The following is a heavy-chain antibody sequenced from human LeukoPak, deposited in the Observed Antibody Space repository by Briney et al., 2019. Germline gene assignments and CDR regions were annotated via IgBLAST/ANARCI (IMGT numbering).Heavy chain of an antibody. CDR2: INPNSGGT. CDR1: GYTFTGYY. CDR3: ARGSGHRPPNDY. V-gene: IGHV1-2*02. D-gene: IGHD6-19*01. Sequence: ASVKVSCKASGYTFTGYYMHWVRQAPGQGLEWMGWINPNSGGTNYAQKFQGRVTMTRDASISTAYMELSRLRSDDTAVYYCARGSGHRPPNDYWGQGTLVTVSS. J-gene: IGHJ4*02.